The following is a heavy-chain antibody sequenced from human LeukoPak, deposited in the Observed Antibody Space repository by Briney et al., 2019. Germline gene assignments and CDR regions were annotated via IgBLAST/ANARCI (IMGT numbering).Heavy chain of an antibody. CDR2: INYSGTT. Sequence: SETLSLTCTVSGGSFSSCSDFYWGWIRQPPGKGLEWIGSINYSGTTYYNPSLRSPVTISVDTSKKQFSLRLSSVTAADTAVYYWARRRRSSGRGDAVDYWGQGTLVTVSS. J-gene: IGHJ4*02. CDR3: ARRRRSSGRGDAVDY. D-gene: IGHD5-12*01. V-gene: IGHV4-39*01. CDR1: GGSFSSCSDFY.